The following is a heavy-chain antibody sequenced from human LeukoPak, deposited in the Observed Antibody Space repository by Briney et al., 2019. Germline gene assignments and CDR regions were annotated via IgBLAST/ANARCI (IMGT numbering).Heavy chain of an antibody. D-gene: IGHD4-17*01. J-gene: IGHJ4*02. CDR1: GGSISSGGYY. Sequence: SQTLSLTCTVSGGSISSGGYYWSWIRQHPGKGLEWIGYIYYSGSTYYNPSLKSRVTISVDTSKNQFSLKLSSVTAADTAVYYCARSEEFNTVTTSPLGVDYWGQGTLVTVSS. CDR2: IYYSGST. CDR3: ARSEEFNTVTTSPLGVDY. V-gene: IGHV4-31*03.